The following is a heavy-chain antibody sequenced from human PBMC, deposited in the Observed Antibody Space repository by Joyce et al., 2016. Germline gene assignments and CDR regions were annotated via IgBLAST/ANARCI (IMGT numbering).Heavy chain of an antibody. CDR2: INSDDSRI. D-gene: IGHD2-2*01. V-gene: IGHV3-48*03. Sequence: EVHLVESGGGLVQPGGSLRLSCAASGIIFSSKEMNWVRQAPGNGLEWISSINSDDSRIHYADSVRGRFTIYRDNASNSLYLEMNYLRVEDTAIYYCTTPSCANWGQGSLVTVSS. CDR3: TTPSCAN. J-gene: IGHJ4*02. CDR1: GIIFSSKE.